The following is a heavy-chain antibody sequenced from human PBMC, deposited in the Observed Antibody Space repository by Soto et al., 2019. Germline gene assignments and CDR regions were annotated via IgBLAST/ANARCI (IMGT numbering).Heavy chain of an antibody. CDR1: GCSISSTSYY. V-gene: IGHV4-39*01. Sequence: SDTLSLTATFSGCSISSTSYYWCWIRHPPGKGLEWIGSIYYSGSTYYNPSLKSRVTISVDTSKNQFSLKLSSVTAADTAVYYCACIFSGGYGYGFYYYGMDVWGQGTTVT. CDR2: IYYSGST. CDR3: ACIFSGGYGYGFYYYGMDV. D-gene: IGHD5-18*01. J-gene: IGHJ6*02.